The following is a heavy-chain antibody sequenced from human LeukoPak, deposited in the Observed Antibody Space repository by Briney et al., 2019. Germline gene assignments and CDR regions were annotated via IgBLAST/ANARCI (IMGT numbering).Heavy chain of an antibody. D-gene: IGHD6-25*01. J-gene: IGHJ4*02. CDR1: GFTFSVHG. V-gene: IGHV3-48*03. Sequence: PGGSLRLSCAASGFTFSVHGMNWVRQAPGKRLEWLSYISDNSRTIYYADSVDGRFTISRDNGKNSLYLHMNRLTVEDTAIYYCARGSHYFDFWGRGTLVTVSS. CDR2: ISDNSRTI. CDR3: ARGSHYFDF.